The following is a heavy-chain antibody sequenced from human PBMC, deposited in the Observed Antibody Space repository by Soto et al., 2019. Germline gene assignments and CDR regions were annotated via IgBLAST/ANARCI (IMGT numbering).Heavy chain of an antibody. Sequence: QVTLKESGPVLVKPTETLTLTCTVSGFSLSNARMGVSWIRQPPGKALEWLAHIFSNDEKSYSTSLKSRLTISKVTSKTQAVLTMTNMDPVDPATYYCARRSRVVNYWYFALWGRGTLVTVSS. J-gene: IGHJ2*01. CDR3: ARRSRVVNYWYFAL. V-gene: IGHV2-26*01. CDR2: IFSNDEK. CDR1: GFSLSNARMG. D-gene: IGHD1-26*01.